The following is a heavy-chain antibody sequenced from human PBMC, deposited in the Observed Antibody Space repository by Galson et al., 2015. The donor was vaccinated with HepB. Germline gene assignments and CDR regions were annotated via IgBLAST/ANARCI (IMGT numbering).Heavy chain of an antibody. V-gene: IGHV1-69*06. Sequence: SVKVSCKASGGTFSSYAISWVRQAPGQGLEWMGGIIPIFGTANYAQKFQGRVTITADKSTSTAYMELSSLRSEDTAVYYCARTSFGGSSYYYGMDVWGQGTTVTVSS. J-gene: IGHJ6*02. CDR2: IIPIFGTA. D-gene: IGHD3-16*01. CDR3: ARTSFGGSSYYYGMDV. CDR1: GGTFSSYA.